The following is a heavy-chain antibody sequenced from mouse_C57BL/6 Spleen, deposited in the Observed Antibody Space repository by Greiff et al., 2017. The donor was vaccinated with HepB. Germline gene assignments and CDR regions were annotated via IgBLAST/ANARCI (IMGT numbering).Heavy chain of an antibody. D-gene: IGHD3-2*02. CDR1: GYTFTSYW. CDR2: IDPSDSYT. CDR3: ARNRQLRLLGAMDY. V-gene: IGHV1-69*01. Sequence: VQLQQPGAELVMPGASVKLSCKASGYTFTSYWMHWVKQRPGQGLEWIGEIDPSDSYTNYNQKFKGKSTLTVDKSSSTAYMQLSSLTSEDSAVYYCARNRQLRLLGAMDYWGQGTSVTVSS. J-gene: IGHJ4*01.